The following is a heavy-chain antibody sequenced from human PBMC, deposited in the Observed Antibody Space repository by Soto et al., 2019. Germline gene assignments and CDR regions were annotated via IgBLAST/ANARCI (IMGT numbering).Heavy chain of an antibody. V-gene: IGHV3-21*01. D-gene: IGHD2-2*01. J-gene: IGHJ4*02. Sequence: GGSLRLSCAASGFTFSSYSMNWVRQAPGKGLEWVSSISSSSSYIYYADSVKGRFTISRDNAKNSLYLQMNSLRAEDTAVYYCASGGGDIVVVPAAVQFDYWGQGTLVTVSS. CDR1: GFTFSSYS. CDR2: ISSSSSYI. CDR3: ASGGGDIVVVPAAVQFDY.